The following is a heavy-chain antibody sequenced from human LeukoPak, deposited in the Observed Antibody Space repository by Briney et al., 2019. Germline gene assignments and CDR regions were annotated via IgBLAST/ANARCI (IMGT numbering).Heavy chain of an antibody. V-gene: IGHV3-74*03. CDR3: AKGNSYDSSGLPFDY. J-gene: IGHJ4*02. CDR2: IRTDGTIT. CDR1: GFTFSSYW. Sequence: GGSLRLSCAASGFTFSSYWMHWVRQAPGKGLVWVSRIRTDGTITTYADSVKGRFSISRDNAKNTLYLQMNSLRAEDTALYYCAKGNSYDSSGLPFDYWGQGTLVTVSS. D-gene: IGHD3-22*01.